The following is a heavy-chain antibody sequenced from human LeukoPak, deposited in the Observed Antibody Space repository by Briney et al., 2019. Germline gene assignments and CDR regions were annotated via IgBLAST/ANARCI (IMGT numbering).Heavy chain of an antibody. V-gene: IGHV3-23*01. J-gene: IGHJ4*02. CDR1: GFTFSSYS. CDR2: ISGSGGST. Sequence: PGGSLRLSCAASGFTFSSYSLNWVRQAPGKGLEWVSAISGSGGSTYYADSVKGRFTISRDNSKNTLYLQMISLRAEDTAVYYCARGAYSGDYWGQGTLVTVSS. CDR3: ARGAYSGDY. D-gene: IGHD3-16*01.